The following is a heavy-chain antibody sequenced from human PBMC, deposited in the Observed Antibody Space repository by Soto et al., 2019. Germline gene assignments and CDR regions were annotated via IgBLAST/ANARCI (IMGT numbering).Heavy chain of an antibody. D-gene: IGHD3-16*01. Sequence: EGQLLESGGGLVQPGGSLRLSCAASGFTFSSYAMTWVRRAPGKGLEWVSSISGSGISTYYADSVKGRFTISRDNSKNTLYLQMNSLRAEDAAVYYCAKSAGSNAYYPNDYWGQGALVTVSS. V-gene: IGHV3-23*01. CDR1: GFTFSSYA. CDR2: ISGSGIST. J-gene: IGHJ4*02. CDR3: AKSAGSNAYYPNDY.